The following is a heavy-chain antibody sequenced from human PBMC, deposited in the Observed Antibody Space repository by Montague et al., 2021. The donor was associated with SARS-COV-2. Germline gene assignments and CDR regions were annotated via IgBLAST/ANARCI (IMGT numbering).Heavy chain of an antibody. J-gene: IGHJ6*02. D-gene: IGHD3-10*01. CDR3: ARTSRGSRYFYGVDV. CDR2: IFRSGAT. V-gene: IGHV4-59*01. CDR1: GDSIRDYN. Sequence: SETLSLTCTVSGDSIRDYNRRWIRQPHGLGLEWIGYIFRSGATNYNPPLKSRVIISLDTSKSQFSLRLSSVTAADTAIYYCARTSRGSRYFYGVDVWGQGTTVTVSS.